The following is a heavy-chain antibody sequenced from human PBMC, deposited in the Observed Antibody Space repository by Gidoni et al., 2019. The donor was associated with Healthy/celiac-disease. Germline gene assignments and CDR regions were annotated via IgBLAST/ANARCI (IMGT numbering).Heavy chain of an antibody. CDR3: ARGIAVAGPFDY. Sequence: QVQLQQSGPGMVKPSQTPPLTCAIYGDMVSCNSAAWNWIRQSPSRGLEWLGRTYYRSKWYNDYAVSVKSRITINPDTSKNQFSLQLNSVTPEDTAVYYCARGIAVAGPFDYWGQGTLVTVSS. V-gene: IGHV6-1*01. J-gene: IGHJ4*02. D-gene: IGHD6-19*01. CDR2: TYYRSKWYN. CDR1: GDMVSCNSAA.